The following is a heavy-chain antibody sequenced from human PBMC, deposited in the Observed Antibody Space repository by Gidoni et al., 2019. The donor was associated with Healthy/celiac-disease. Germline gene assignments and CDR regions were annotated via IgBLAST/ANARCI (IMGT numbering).Heavy chain of an antibody. D-gene: IGHD4-4*01. J-gene: IGHJ3*02. CDR1: GFSLSTSGVG. CDR2: IYWDDDK. CDR3: AHEDYKRMAFDI. V-gene: IGHV2-5*02. Sequence: QITLKESGPTLVKPTQTLTLTCTFSGFSLSTSGVGVGWIRQPPGKALEWLALIYWDDDKRYSPSLKSRLTFTKDTSKNQVVLTMTNMDPVDTATYYCAHEDYKRMAFDIWGQGTMVTVSS.